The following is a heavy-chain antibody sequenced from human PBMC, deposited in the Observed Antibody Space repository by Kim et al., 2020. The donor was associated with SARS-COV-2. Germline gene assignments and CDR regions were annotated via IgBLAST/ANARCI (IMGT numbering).Heavy chain of an antibody. D-gene: IGHD3-10*01. CDR1: GFTFCGSA. Sequence: GGSLRLSCAASGFTFCGSAMHWVRQASGEGLEWVGRIRSKANSCATAYDASVKGGFTISRDDSKNTAYLQMNSLKTEDTAVYYCTRREDTGWFWELFDVDYCGQGTLVTVSS. CDR3: TRREDTGWFWELFDVDY. CDR2: IRSKANSCAT. J-gene: IGHJ4*02. V-gene: IGHV3-73*01.